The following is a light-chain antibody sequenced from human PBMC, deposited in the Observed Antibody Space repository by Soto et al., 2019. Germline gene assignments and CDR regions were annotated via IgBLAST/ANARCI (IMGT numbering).Light chain of an antibody. CDR3: AAWDDSLRV. CDR2: GNS. Sequence: QSVLTQPPSVSGAPGQTVTISCTGSSSNIGAGFDVHWYQQLPGTAPKVFIYGNSNRPSGVSDRFSGSKSGTSASLAISGLQSEDEADYYCAAWDDSLRVFGGGTKLTVL. V-gene: IGLV1-40*01. CDR1: SSNIGAGFD. J-gene: IGLJ3*02.